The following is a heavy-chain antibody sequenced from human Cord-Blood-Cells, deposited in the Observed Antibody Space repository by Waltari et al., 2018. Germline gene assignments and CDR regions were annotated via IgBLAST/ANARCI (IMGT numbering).Heavy chain of an antibody. D-gene: IGHD3-10*01. CDR3: ARDLYYYGSGSYAGYYYYGMDV. V-gene: IGHV1-18*01. CDR2: ISAYNGNT. CDR1: GYTFTSYG. Sequence: QVQLVQSGAEVKKPGASVKVSCKASGYTFTSYGISWVRQAPGQGLEWMGWISAYNGNTNYAQKPQGRVTMTTDTSTSTAYMELRSLRSDDTAVYYCARDLYYYGSGSYAGYYYYGMDVWGQGTTVTVSS. J-gene: IGHJ6*02.